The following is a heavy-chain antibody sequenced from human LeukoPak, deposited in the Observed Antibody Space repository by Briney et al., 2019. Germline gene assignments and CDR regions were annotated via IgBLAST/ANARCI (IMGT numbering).Heavy chain of an antibody. CDR3: ARRAVVPAAVSYFDN. D-gene: IGHD2-2*01. CDR2: IYYTGTT. V-gene: IGHV4-34*01. Sequence: SETLSLTCAVYGGSFSGYYWSWIRQPPGKGLKWIGDIYYTGTTYYSPSLNSRITISMDTSKKQFSLRLASVTAADTAVYYCARRAVVPAAVSYFDNWRQGTLVTVFS. J-gene: IGHJ4*02. CDR1: GGSFSGYY.